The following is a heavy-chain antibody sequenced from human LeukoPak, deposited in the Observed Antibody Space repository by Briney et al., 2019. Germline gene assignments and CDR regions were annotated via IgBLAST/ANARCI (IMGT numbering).Heavy chain of an antibody. Sequence: NPSETLSLTCTVSGGSISSSSYYWGWIRQPPGKGLEWIGSIYYSGSTYYNPSLKSRVTISVDTSKNQFSLKLSSVTAADTAVYYCARKAPGTLDLWGRGTLVTVSS. V-gene: IGHV4-39*07. J-gene: IGHJ2*01. CDR1: GGSISSSSYY. CDR2: IYYSGST. CDR3: ARKAPGTLDL.